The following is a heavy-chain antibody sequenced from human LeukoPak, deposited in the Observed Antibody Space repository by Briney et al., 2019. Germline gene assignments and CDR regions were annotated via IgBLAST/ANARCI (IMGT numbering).Heavy chain of an antibody. D-gene: IGHD2-15*01. Sequence: PSETLSLTCSVSGGSISSYYWSWIRQPAGKGVERIGRIHSSGSTNYNPSLKSRVTMSLDTSKNQFSLKLSSVTAADTAVYYCATSTFCSGVNCRYYYGLDVWGQGTTVTVSS. CDR1: GGSISSYY. CDR3: ATSTFCSGVNCRYYYGLDV. J-gene: IGHJ6*02. CDR2: IHSSGST. V-gene: IGHV4-4*07.